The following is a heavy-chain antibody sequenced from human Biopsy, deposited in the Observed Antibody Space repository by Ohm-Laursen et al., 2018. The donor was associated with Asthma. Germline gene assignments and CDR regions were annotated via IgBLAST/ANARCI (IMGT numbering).Heavy chain of an antibody. CDR3: ARARSGNYFDY. D-gene: IGHD5-12*01. Sequence: SLRLSCAASGFTFHNYVMHWVRQAPGKGLEWVAGIFFDGSNKYYADSVKGRFTISRDNAKNSLYLQLNSLRAGDTAVYYCARARSGNYFDYWGQGTLVTVSS. CDR2: IFFDGSNK. V-gene: IGHV3-30-3*01. J-gene: IGHJ4*02. CDR1: GFTFHNYV.